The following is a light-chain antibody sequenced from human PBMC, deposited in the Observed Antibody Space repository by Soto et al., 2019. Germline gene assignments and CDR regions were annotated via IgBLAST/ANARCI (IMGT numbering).Light chain of an antibody. Sequence: EIEMTQSPATLSVSPGERATLSCRASQSATDKIAWYQQKPGQSPRLLVFAASTRATGIPATFSGSGSGTEFTLTINSLQSEDFAVYYCQQYKSWPITFGQGTRLEIK. CDR2: AAS. V-gene: IGKV3-15*01. CDR1: QSATDK. CDR3: QQYKSWPIT. J-gene: IGKJ5*01.